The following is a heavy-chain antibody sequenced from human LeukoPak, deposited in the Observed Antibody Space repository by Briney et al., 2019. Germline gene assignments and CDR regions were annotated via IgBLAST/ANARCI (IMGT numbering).Heavy chain of an antibody. Sequence: GRSLRLSCAASGFTFSSYGMHWVRQAPGKGLEWVAVISYDGSNKYYADSVKGRFTISRDNSKNTLYLQMNSLRAEDTAVYYCAKEVEMSNPDYWGQGTLVTVSS. V-gene: IGHV3-30*18. CDR3: AKEVEMSNPDY. CDR1: GFTFSSYG. CDR2: ISYDGSNK. J-gene: IGHJ4*02. D-gene: IGHD5-24*01.